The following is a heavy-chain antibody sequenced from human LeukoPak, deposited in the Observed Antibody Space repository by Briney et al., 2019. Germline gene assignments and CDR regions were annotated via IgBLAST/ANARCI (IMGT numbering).Heavy chain of an antibody. CDR1: GYTFTGYY. J-gene: IGHJ6*03. CDR2: INPNSGGT. Sequence: ASVKVSCKASGYTFTGYYLHWVRQAPGQGLEWMGWINPNSGGTNYAQKFQGRVTMTRDTSISTAYMELSRLRSDDTAVYYCARGPYYYYYMDVWGKGTTVTISS. V-gene: IGHV1-2*02. CDR3: ARGPYYYYYMDV.